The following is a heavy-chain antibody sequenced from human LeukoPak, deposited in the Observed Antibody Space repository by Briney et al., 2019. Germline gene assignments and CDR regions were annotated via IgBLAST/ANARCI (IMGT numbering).Heavy chain of an antibody. CDR3: ARGPVGATSRNWFDP. CDR1: GFTFSSYS. D-gene: IGHD1-26*01. Sequence: PGGSLRLSCAASGFTFSSYSMNWVRQAPGEGLEWVSSISPSSSYIYYADSVKGRFAISRDNAKNSLYLQMNTLRAEDTAVYYCARGPVGATSRNWFDPWGQGTLVTVSS. CDR2: ISPSSSYI. J-gene: IGHJ5*02. V-gene: IGHV3-21*01.